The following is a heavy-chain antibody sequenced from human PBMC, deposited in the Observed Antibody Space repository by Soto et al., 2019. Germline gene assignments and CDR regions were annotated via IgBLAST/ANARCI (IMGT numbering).Heavy chain of an antibody. D-gene: IGHD3-16*02. CDR1: GGTFSSYA. V-gene: IGHV1-69*12. CDR3: LYRLRRWLLY. CDR2: IIPIFGTA. J-gene: IGHJ4*02. Sequence: QVQLVQSGAEVKKPGSSVKVSCKASGGTFSSYAISWVRQAPGQGLEWMGGIIPIFGTANYAQKFQGRVTITADASTSTAYMELSILRAEDTAVYYWLYRLRRWLLYWGQGTLVTVSS.